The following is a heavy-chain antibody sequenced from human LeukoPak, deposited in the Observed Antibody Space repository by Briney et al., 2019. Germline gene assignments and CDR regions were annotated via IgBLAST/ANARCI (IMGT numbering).Heavy chain of an antibody. Sequence: GGSLRLSCAASGFTFSSYAMHWVRQAPGRGLEWVSSMSSGTSHPDYVHYSESVKGRFTISRDNAKNSLFLHMSSLRDEDTAVYYCARPSVNDYADFQHWGQGALVTVSS. D-gene: IGHD4-17*01. J-gene: IGHJ1*01. V-gene: IGHV3-21*06. CDR3: ARPSVNDYADFQH. CDR2: MSSGTSHPDYV. CDR1: GFTFSSYA.